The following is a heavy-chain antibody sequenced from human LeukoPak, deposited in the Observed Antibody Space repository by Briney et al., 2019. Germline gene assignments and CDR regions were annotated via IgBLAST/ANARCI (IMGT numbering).Heavy chain of an antibody. V-gene: IGHV1-69*04. D-gene: IGHD3-10*01. CDR1: GGTFSSYA. CDR2: IIPILGIA. Sequence: ASVKVSCKASGGTFSSYAISWVRQAPGQGLEWMGRIIPILGIANYAQKFQGRVTITADKSMSTAYMELSSLRSEDTAVYYCAVKYGSGSYYLDYWGQGTLVTVSS. J-gene: IGHJ4*02. CDR3: AVKYGSGSYYLDY.